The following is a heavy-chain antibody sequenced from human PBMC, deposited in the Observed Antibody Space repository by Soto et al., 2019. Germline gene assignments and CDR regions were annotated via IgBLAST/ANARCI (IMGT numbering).Heavy chain of an antibody. Sequence: QVQLQQSGPGLVKPSQTLSLTCAISGDSVSSNSAALNWIRQSPSRGLEWLGRTYYRSKWYNDYAVSVKSLITTNPHTPKNQFPLQLNSVTPEDTAVYSCAGGPGIVGAATDNWFDPWGQGSLVTFS. D-gene: IGHD1-26*01. J-gene: IGHJ5*02. V-gene: IGHV6-1*01. CDR1: GDSVSSNSAA. CDR2: TYYRSKWYN. CDR3: AGGPGIVGAATDNWFDP.